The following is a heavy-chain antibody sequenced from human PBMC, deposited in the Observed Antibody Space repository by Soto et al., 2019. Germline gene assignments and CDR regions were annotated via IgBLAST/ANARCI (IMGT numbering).Heavy chain of an antibody. Sequence: QVQLQQWGAGLLKPSETLSLTCAVYGGSFSGYYWSWIRQPPGKGLEWIGEINHSGSTNYNPSLKSRVTISVDTSKNQFSLKLSSVTAADTAVYYCARVARYYDSSGYYSYWYFDLWGRGTLVTVSS. CDR3: ARVARYYDSSGYYSYWYFDL. CDR1: GGSFSGYY. J-gene: IGHJ2*01. CDR2: INHSGST. D-gene: IGHD3-22*01. V-gene: IGHV4-34*01.